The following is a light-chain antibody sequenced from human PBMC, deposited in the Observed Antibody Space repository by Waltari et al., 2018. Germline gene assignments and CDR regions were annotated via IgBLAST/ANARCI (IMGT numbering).Light chain of an antibody. CDR1: SGHSSYA. CDR3: QTWGTGIRRHVV. CDR2: LNSDGSH. Sequence: QLVLTQSPSVSASLGASVKLTCTLSSGHSSYAIAWHQQQPEKGPRYLMKLNSDGSHSKGDGIPDRFSGSSSGAERYLTISSLQSEDEADYYCQTWGTGIRRHVVFGGGTKLTVL. V-gene: IGLV4-69*01. J-gene: IGLJ2*01.